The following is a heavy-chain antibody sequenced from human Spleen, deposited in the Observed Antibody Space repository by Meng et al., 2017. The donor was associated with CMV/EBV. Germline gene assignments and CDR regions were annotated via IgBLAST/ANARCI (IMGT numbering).Heavy chain of an antibody. CDR3: ARESWRGRWVVPAVPQKKVNYFDY. J-gene: IGHJ4*02. CDR1: YF. V-gene: IGHV4-34*01. Sequence: YFWSWIRQPPREGLGWIGEIDHSRSTNYHPSLKSRVTISVDTSKNQFSLKLSSVTAADTAVYYCARESWRGRWVVPAVPQKKVNYFDYWGQGTLVTVSS. CDR2: IDHSRST. D-gene: IGHD2-2*01.